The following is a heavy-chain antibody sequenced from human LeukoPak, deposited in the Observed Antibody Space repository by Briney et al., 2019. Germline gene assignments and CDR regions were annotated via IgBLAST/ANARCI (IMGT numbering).Heavy chain of an antibody. D-gene: IGHD3-3*01. CDR2: TNHSGST. CDR3: ARGTIVVVPAATYYDFWSGDSWFDP. Sequence: KPSETLSLTCAVYGGSISGNYWSWLRQPQGKGLEWIGKTNHSGSTNANKPLKSRITITVATSKNQFSLKLSSVTAADTAVYYCARGTIVVVPAATYYDFWSGDSWFDPWGQGTLVTVSS. J-gene: IGHJ5*02. V-gene: IGHV4-34*01. CDR1: GGSISGNY.